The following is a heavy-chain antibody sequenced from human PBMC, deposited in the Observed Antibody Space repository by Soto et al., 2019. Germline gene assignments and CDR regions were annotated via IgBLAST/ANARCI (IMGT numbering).Heavy chain of an antibody. CDR3: AQGERGGPAAGLAY. V-gene: IGHV3-23*01. CDR2: ISDGGGDT. Sequence: EVQLLESGGGLVQPGGSLRLSCAASGFTFSSYAMTWVRQAPGKGLEWVSAISDGGGDTYYADSVKGRFTTSRDNSKNTLYLQMTSLSAEDTAVYYCAQGERGGPAAGLAYWGQGTLVTVSS. CDR1: GFTFSSYA. D-gene: IGHD6-13*01. J-gene: IGHJ4*02.